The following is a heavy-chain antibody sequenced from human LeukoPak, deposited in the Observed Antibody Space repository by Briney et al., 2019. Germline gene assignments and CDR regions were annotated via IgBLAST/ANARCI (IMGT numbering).Heavy chain of an antibody. CDR2: ISSSSSYI. CDR1: GFTFSSYS. D-gene: IGHD2-2*02. J-gene: IGHJ4*02. CDR3: ARDIRPAPAPIDY. V-gene: IGHV3-21*01. Sequence: GGSLRLSCAASGFTFSSYSMNLVRQAPGKGLEWVSSISSSSSYIYYADSVKGRFTISRDNAKNSLYLQMNSLRAEDTAVYYCARDIRPAPAPIDYWGQGTLVTVSS.